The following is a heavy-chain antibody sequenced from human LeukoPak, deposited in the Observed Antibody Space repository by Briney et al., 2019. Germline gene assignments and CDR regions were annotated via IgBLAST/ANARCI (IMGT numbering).Heavy chain of an antibody. CDR3: ARSPYPNWYFDL. CDR1: GYTFTGYY. V-gene: IGHV1-2*02. CDR2: INPNSGGT. Sequence: ASVKVSCKASGYTFTGYYMHWVRQAPGQGLEWMGWINPNSGGTNYAQKFQGRVTMTRDTSISTACMELSRLRSDDTAVYYCARSPYPNWYFDLWGRGTLVTVSS. J-gene: IGHJ2*01.